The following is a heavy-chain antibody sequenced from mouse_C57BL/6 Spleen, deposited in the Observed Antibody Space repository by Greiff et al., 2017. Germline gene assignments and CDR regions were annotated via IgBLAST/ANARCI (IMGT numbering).Heavy chain of an antibody. CDR3: ARYYGSSYWYFDV. J-gene: IGHJ1*03. D-gene: IGHD1-1*01. CDR1: GYTFTSYW. Sequence: QVQLQQPGAELVKPGASVKLSCKASGYTFTSYWMHWVKQRPGQGLEWIGMIYPNSGSTNYNEKFKSKATLTVDKSSSTAYMQLSSLTSEDSAVYYCARYYGSSYWYFDVWGTGTSVTVSS. CDR2: IYPNSGST. V-gene: IGHV1-64*01.